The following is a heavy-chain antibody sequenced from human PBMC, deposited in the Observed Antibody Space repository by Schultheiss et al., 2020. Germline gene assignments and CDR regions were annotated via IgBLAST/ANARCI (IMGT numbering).Heavy chain of an antibody. V-gene: IGHV4-61*01. J-gene: IGHJ5*02. CDR1: GDSVSSGSYY. CDR2: IYYSGDT. Sequence: SETLSLTCTVSGDSVSSGSYYWSWVRQPPGKGLEWIGYIYYSGDTNYNPSLKSRVTISVDTSKNQFSLKLSSVTAADTAVYYCARGPDIVVVPTEHLSWFDPWGQGTLVTVSS. CDR3: ARGPDIVVVPTEHLSWFDP. D-gene: IGHD2-2*01.